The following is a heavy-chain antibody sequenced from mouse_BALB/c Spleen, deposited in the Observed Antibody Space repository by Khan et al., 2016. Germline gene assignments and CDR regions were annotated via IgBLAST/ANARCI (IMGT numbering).Heavy chain of an antibody. CDR3: ARRNFDY. CDR1: GFAFSSYD. Sequence: EVKLEESGGGLVKPGGSLKLSCAASGFAFSSYDMSWVRQTPEKRLEWVATISSGGSYTYYPDSVKGRFTISRDNARNTLYLQMSSLRSEDTALYYCARRNFDYWGQGTTLTVSS. J-gene: IGHJ2*01. V-gene: IGHV5-9*02. CDR2: ISSGGSYT.